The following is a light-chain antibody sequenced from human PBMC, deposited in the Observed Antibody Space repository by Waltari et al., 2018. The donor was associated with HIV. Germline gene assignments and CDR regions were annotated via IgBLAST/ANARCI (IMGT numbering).Light chain of an antibody. CDR1: SSAVGGYNF. Sequence: QSALTQPASVSGSPGQSITISCTGTSSAVGGYNFVSWYQQYPGKVPKLMVYEVTKRCLGVSNRFSGSKAGNTASLTIAGLQAEDEADYYCCSYAGSSWVFGGGTKLNGL. CDR3: CSYAGSSWV. V-gene: IGLV2-23*02. J-gene: IGLJ3*02. CDR2: EVT.